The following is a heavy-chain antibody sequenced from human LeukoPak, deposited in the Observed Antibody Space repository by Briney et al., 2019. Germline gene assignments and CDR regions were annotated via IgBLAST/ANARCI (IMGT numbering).Heavy chain of an antibody. CDR3: ARADPHTYGYFQRY. J-gene: IGHJ4*02. CDR2: IYYSGST. Sequence: SETLSLTCTVSGGSISNYYWTWLRQPPGKGLEWIGCIYYSGSTNYNPSLKSRVTISVDTSNNQFSLKLTSVTAADTAVYYCARADPHTYGYFQRYWGQGTLVSVSS. V-gene: IGHV4-59*01. CDR1: GGSISNYY. D-gene: IGHD5-18*01.